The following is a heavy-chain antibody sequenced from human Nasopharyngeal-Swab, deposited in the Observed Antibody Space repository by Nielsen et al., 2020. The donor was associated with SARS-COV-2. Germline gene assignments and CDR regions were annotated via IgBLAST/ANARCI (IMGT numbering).Heavy chain of an antibody. J-gene: IGHJ4*02. CDR3: ARVGYSNYGEGFDY. D-gene: IGHD4-11*01. Sequence: SENLSLTCDVYGGSFSGYYWSWIRQPPGKGLEWIGEINHSGSTNYNPSLKSRVTISVDTSKNQFSLKLSSVTAADTAVYYCARVGYSNYGEGFDYWGQGTLVTVSS. CDR1: GGSFSGYY. CDR2: INHSGST. V-gene: IGHV4-34*01.